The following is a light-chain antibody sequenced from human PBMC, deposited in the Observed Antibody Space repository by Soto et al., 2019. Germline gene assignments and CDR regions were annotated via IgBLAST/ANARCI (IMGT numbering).Light chain of an antibody. J-gene: IGKJ4*01. V-gene: IGKV1-8*01. CDR1: QDISSY. CDR3: QQYYEFPLT. Sequence: AIRMPQSPSSLSASPGDRVTITCRASQDISSYLAWYQQKPGKAPNLLIYVASTLQSGVPSRFSCSGSGTDFTLTISRLQSEDFATYYCQQYYEFPLTFGGGTKVQIK. CDR2: VAS.